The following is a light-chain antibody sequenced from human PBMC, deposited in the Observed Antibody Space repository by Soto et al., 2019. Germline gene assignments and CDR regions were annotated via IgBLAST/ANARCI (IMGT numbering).Light chain of an antibody. CDR3: QQYNDWPWT. CDR2: KAS. CDR1: QTISSW. Sequence: DIQMSQSPSTLSASVGDRVTITCRASQTISSWLAWYQQKPGKAPKLLIYKASTLKSGVPSRFSGSGSGTEFTLTISSLQPEDFAMYYCQQYNDWPWTFGQGTKVDIK. V-gene: IGKV1-5*03. J-gene: IGKJ1*01.